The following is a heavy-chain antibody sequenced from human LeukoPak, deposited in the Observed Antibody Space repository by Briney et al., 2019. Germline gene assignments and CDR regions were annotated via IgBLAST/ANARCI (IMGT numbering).Heavy chain of an antibody. J-gene: IGHJ3*02. D-gene: IGHD6-19*01. CDR3: ARWGKIAVAGHGAFDI. V-gene: IGHV4-61*02. CDR1: GGSISSGSYY. CDR2: IYTSGST. Sequence: KTSETLSLTCTVSGGSISSGSYYWSWIRQPAGKGLEWIGRIYTSGSTNYNPSLKSRVTISVDTSKNQFSLKLSSVTAADTAVYYCARWGKIAVAGHGAFDIWGQGTMVTVSS.